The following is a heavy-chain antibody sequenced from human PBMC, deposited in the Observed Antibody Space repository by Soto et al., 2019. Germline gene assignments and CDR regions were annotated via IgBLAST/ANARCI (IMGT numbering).Heavy chain of an antibody. CDR1: GYTFTSYA. J-gene: IGHJ5*02. Sequence: ASVKVSCKASGYTFTSYAMHLVRQAPGQRLEWMGWINAGNGNTKYSQKFQGRVTITRDTSASTAYMELSSPRSEDTAVYYCARVTIQYRLDPWGQGTLVTVYS. CDR3: ARVTIQYRLDP. CDR2: INAGNGNT. V-gene: IGHV1-3*01. D-gene: IGHD3-9*01.